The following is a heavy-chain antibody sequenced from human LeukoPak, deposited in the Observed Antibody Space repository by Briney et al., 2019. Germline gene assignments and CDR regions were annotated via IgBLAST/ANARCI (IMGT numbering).Heavy chain of an antibody. CDR3: ARTQSQSGSYRYYFGY. D-gene: IGHD1-26*01. CDR1: GGSVGSAGYY. CDR2: IYYIRNT. Sequence: RPSETLSLTCTVSGGSVGSAGYYWSWIRQPPGGGLEWIGYIYYIRNTNYNPSLKSRVTMSLDPSMNQFSLKLNSVTAADTAVYYCARTQSQSGSYRYYFGYWGQGTLVTVSS. J-gene: IGHJ4*02. V-gene: IGHV4-61*08.